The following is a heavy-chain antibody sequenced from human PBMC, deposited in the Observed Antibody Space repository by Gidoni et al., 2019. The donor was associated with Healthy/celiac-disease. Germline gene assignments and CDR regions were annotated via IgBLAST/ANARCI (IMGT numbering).Heavy chain of an antibody. CDR3: TTEGRRVAGYYYYGMDV. D-gene: IGHD6-19*01. Sequence: EVQLVESGGGLVKPGGSLRLPCAAPASTLSNAWMSWFRQAPGKGMEWVGRIKSKTDGGTTEYAAPVKGRFTSSRDDSKNTLYLQMNSLKTEDTAVYYCTTEGRRVAGYYYYGMDVWGQGTTVTVSS. J-gene: IGHJ6*02. CDR2: IKSKTDGGTT. CDR1: ASTLSNAW. V-gene: IGHV3-15*01.